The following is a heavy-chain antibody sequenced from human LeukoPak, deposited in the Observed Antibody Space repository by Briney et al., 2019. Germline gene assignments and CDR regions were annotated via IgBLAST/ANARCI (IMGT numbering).Heavy chain of an antibody. CDR2: IIPIFGTA. CDR1: GGTFSSYA. CDR3: ARGRGYDFWSGYYFDY. D-gene: IGHD3-3*01. J-gene: IGHJ4*02. Sequence: SVKVSCKASGGTFSSYAISWVRQAPGQGLEWMGGIIPIFGTANYAQKFQGRVTITADESTSTAYMELSSLRSEDTVVYYCARGRGYDFWSGYYFDYWGQGTLVTVSS. V-gene: IGHV1-69*13.